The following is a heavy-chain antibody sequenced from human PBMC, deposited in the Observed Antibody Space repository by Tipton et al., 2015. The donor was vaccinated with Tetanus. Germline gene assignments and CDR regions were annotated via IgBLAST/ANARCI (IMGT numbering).Heavy chain of an antibody. CDR2: INPDGRRT. CDR3: ARRSLPNYGLDV. CDR1: GFTFSTYW. Sequence: SLRLSCEASGFTFSTYWMHWVRQTPGKGLVWISRINPDGRRTNYADSVKGRFTISRDHAKNTVYLQMNSLRAEDTAVYFCARRSLPNYGLDVWGQGTPVTVSS. J-gene: IGHJ6*02. V-gene: IGHV3-74*01.